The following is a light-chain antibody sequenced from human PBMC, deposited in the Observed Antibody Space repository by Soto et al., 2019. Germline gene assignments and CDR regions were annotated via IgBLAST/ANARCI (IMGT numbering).Light chain of an antibody. CDR1: QSLLHRNGYNY. CDR2: LGS. J-gene: IGKJ5*01. V-gene: IGKV2-28*01. Sequence: DVVLTQSPLSLPVTPGEPASISCRSNQSLLHRNGYNYLDWYLQKPGQSPQLLIYLGSNRASGVPDKFSGSGSGTDFTLKISRVEAEDAGVYYCMQGLQTPQITFGQGTRLEIK. CDR3: MQGLQTPQIT.